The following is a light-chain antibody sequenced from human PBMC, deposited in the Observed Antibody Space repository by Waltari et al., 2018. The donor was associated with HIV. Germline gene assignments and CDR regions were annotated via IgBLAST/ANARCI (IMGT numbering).Light chain of an antibody. J-gene: IGLJ2*01. V-gene: IGLV1-47*01. CDR1: SSNIGSNS. CDR2: RDT. Sequence: SVLTQPPSASGTPGPKVTISCSGSSSNIGSNSVFWYQQLPGAAPKLLIYRDTQRPSGVPDRFSGSKSGTSASLAISGLRSEDEAVYSCATWDDSLNGVLFGGGTNLNVL. CDR3: ATWDDSLNGVL.